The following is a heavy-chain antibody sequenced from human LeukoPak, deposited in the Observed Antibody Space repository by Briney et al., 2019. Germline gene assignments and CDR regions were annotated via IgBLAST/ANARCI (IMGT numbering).Heavy chain of an antibody. Sequence: GASVKVSCNASGYIFTSYGISWLRQAPGQGLEWMGWISGYNGNTKYSQKLQGRVTMTRDMTTSTAYMELRSLRSDDTAVYYCARGLVGVATFENWGQGTLVTVSS. V-gene: IGHV1-18*01. CDR2: ISGYNGNT. J-gene: IGHJ4*02. CDR1: GYIFTSYG. CDR3: ARGLVGVATFEN. D-gene: IGHD5-12*01.